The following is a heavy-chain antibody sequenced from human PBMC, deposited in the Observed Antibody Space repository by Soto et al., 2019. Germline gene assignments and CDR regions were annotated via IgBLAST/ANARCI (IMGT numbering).Heavy chain of an antibody. D-gene: IGHD6-19*01. CDR1: GYTFTGYY. V-gene: IGHV1-2*04. CDR2: INPNSGGT. CDR3: AVNGKAVAGTQGFDMDAFDI. Sequence: QVQLVQSGAEVKKPGASVKVSCKASGYTFTGYYMHWVRQAPGQGLEWMGWINPNSGGTNYAQKFQGWVTMTRDTSISTAYMELSRLRSDDTAVYYCAVNGKAVAGTQGFDMDAFDIWGQGTMVTVSS. J-gene: IGHJ3*02.